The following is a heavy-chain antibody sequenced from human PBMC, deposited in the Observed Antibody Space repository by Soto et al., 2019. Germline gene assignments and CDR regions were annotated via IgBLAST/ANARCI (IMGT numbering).Heavy chain of an antibody. J-gene: IGHJ6*02. Sequence: QVQLVQSGAEVKKPGSSVKVSCKASGGTFSSYAISWVRQAPGQRLEWMGGIIPIFGTANYAQKFQGRVTITADESTSTAYMELSSLRSEDTAVYYCARDSSGQLTRYYYYYYGMDVWGQGTTVTVSS. V-gene: IGHV1-69*01. CDR1: GGTFSSYA. D-gene: IGHD6-19*01. CDR3: ARDSSGQLTRYYYYYYGMDV. CDR2: IIPIFGTA.